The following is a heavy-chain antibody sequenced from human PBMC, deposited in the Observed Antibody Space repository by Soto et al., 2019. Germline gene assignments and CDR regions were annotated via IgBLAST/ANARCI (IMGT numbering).Heavy chain of an antibody. D-gene: IGHD5-12*01. CDR2: IVPIFGTA. J-gene: IGHJ6*02. Sequence: SVKVSCKASGGTFSSYAISWVRQAPGQGLEWMGGIVPIFGTANYAQKFQGRVTITADESTSTAYMELSSLRSEDTAVYYCARGQVWLQFDYYYGMDVWGQGTTVTVSS. CDR3: ARGQVWLQFDYYYGMDV. V-gene: IGHV1-69*13. CDR1: GGTFSSYA.